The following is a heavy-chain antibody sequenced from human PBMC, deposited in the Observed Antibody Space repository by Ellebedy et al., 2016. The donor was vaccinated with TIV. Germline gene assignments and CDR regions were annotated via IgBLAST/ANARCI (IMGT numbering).Heavy chain of an antibody. Sequence: GESLKISCKSSGYNFTSYWITWVRQMPGKGLEWMGRIDPTDSYINYSPSFQGHVSFSADTSISTAYLQWSGLKASDTAMYYCATQLERRGGASSWGQGTLVTVSS. CDR3: ATQLERRGGASS. CDR1: GYNFTSYW. CDR2: IDPTDSYI. D-gene: IGHD5-24*01. V-gene: IGHV5-10-1*01. J-gene: IGHJ5*02.